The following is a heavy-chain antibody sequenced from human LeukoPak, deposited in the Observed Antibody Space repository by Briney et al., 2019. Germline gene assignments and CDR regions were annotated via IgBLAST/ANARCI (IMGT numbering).Heavy chain of an antibody. J-gene: IGHJ3*01. V-gene: IGHV3-7*05. Sequence: PGGSLRLSCAASGFTFSRYWMSWVRQAPGRGLEWVANIKEDGSEKHYVDSVKGRFTISRDNAKNSLYLQMNSPRAEDTAVYYCARLRAFDVWGQGTMVTVSS. CDR1: GFTFSRYW. CDR3: ARLRAFDV. CDR2: IKEDGSEK.